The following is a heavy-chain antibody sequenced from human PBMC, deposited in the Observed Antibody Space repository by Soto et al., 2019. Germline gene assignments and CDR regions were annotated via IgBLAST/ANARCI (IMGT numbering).Heavy chain of an antibody. V-gene: IGHV1-3*04. Sequence: GASVKVSCKASGYTFTTYGMHWVRQAPGQRLEWMGWINTGNGNTKYSQKFQDRVTFTRDTFASTACMELSSLRSEDTAVYYCARDHAVTTADYWGQGTLVTVSS. D-gene: IGHD4-17*01. CDR2: INTGNGNT. J-gene: IGHJ4*02. CDR1: GYTFTTYG. CDR3: ARDHAVTTADY.